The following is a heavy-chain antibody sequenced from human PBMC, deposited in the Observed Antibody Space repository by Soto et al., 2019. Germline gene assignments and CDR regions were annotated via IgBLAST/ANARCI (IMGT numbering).Heavy chain of an antibody. Sequence: GGSLRLACAAYGFTFSSHVFNWDRLAPGKGLEWVSSISASTSYISYADSVKGRFTISRDTAKDSVYLQMNSLTAEDTAVYVCARGSRCVYVGTCYYYYGLDVWGQGTTVTVSS. V-gene: IGHV3-21*01. D-gene: IGHD3-10*02. CDR2: ISASTSYI. J-gene: IGHJ6*02. CDR1: GFTFSSHV. CDR3: ARGSRCVYVGTCYYYYGLDV.